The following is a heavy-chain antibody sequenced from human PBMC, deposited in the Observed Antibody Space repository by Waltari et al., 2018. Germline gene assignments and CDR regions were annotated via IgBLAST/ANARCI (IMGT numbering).Heavy chain of an antibody. CDR2: IIPIFGTA. CDR1: GGTFSSCA. CDR3: ASFMITSTSYAFDI. J-gene: IGHJ3*02. V-gene: IGHV1-69*01. D-gene: IGHD3-16*01. Sequence: QVQLVQSGDEVKKAGCSVYVLCEASGGTFSSCAISWVRQAPGQGLEWMGGIIPIFGTANNAKKFQGRVTITADESRSTAYMELSSLRSEDTAVYYCASFMITSTSYAFDIWGQVTMVTVSS.